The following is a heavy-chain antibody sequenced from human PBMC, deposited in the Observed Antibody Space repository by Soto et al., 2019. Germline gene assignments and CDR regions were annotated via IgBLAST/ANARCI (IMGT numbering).Heavy chain of an antibody. V-gene: IGHV1-58*01. D-gene: IGHD2-8*01. CDR3: AADATAWQQMVPSDY. J-gene: IGHJ4*02. CDR2: IAVGSGYT. Sequence: QMQLEQSGPAVKKPGTSVKVSCKASGFTFTSSAFQWVRHARGQRLEWLGWIAVGSGYTNYAQRFQDRVTLTRDMSTATTYMELSRLTSEDTAIYYCAADATAWQQMVPSDYWGQGTLVTVSS. CDR1: GFTFTSSA.